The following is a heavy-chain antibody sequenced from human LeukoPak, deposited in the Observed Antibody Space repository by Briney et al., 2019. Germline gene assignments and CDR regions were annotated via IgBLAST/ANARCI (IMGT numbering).Heavy chain of an antibody. D-gene: IGHD6-13*01. J-gene: IGHJ4*02. CDR3: ARLNPGSSSRKGYFDY. CDR2: IYYSGST. CDR1: GGSISSYY. Sequence: SETLSLTCTVSGGSISSYYWSWIRQPPGKGLEWIGYIYYSGSTNYNPSLKSRVTISVDTSKNQFSLKLSSVTAADTAVYYCARLNPGSSSRKGYFDYWGQGTLVTVSS. V-gene: IGHV4-59*08.